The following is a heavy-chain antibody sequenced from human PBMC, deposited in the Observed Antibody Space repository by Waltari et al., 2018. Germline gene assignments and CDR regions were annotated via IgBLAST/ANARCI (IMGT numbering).Heavy chain of an antibody. CDR2: ISSSSSTI. D-gene: IGHD1-1*01. J-gene: IGHJ2*01. CDR1: GFTFSSYS. CDR3: ARDTGSADRPPAYFDL. V-gene: IGHV3-48*01. Sequence: EVQLVESGGGLVQPGGSLRLSCAASGFTFSSYSMNWVRQAPGKGLEWVSYISSSSSTIYYADSVKGRFTISRDNAKNSLYLQMNSLRAEDTAVYYCARDTGSADRPPAYFDLWGRGTLVTVSS.